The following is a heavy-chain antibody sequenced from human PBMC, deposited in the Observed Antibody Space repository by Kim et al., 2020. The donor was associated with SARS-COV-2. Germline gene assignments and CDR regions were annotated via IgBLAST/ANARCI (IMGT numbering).Heavy chain of an antibody. CDR3: AKDIERRRHYDFWSGYYTGMGVYYYYGMDV. Sequence: GGSLRLSCAASGFTFDDYAMHWVRQAPGKGLEWVSLISGDGGSTYYADSVKGRFTISRDNSKNSLYLQMNSLRTEDTALYYCAKDIERRRHYDFWSGYYTGMGVYYYYGMDVWGQGTTVTVSS. V-gene: IGHV3-43*02. CDR2: ISGDGGST. J-gene: IGHJ6*02. D-gene: IGHD3-3*01. CDR1: GFTFDDYA.